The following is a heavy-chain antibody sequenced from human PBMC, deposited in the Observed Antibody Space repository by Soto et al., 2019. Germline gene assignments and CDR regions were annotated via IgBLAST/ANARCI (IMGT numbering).Heavy chain of an antibody. CDR2: INHNSGGT. J-gene: IGHJ4*02. CDR1: GYTFTGYY. CDR3: ARDRQYYDFWSGYYDY. V-gene: IGHV1-2*02. D-gene: IGHD3-3*01. Sequence: ASVKVSCKASGYTFTGYYMHWVRQAPGQGLEWMGWINHNSGGTNYAQKFQGRVTMTRDTSISTAYMELSRLRSDDTAVYYCARDRQYYDFWSGYYDYWGQGTLVTVSS.